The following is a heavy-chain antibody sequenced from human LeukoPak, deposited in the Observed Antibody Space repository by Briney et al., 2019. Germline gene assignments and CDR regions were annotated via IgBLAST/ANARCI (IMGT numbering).Heavy chain of an antibody. Sequence: SETLSLTCTVSGGSISSYYWSWIRQPPGKGLEWIGYIYYSGSTNYNPSLKSRVTIPVDTSKNQFSLKLSSVTAADTAVYYCARVQTPTDYYDSSGHFDYWGQGTLVTVSS. D-gene: IGHD3-22*01. CDR3: ARVQTPTDYYDSSGHFDY. J-gene: IGHJ4*02. V-gene: IGHV4-59*01. CDR1: GGSISSYY. CDR2: IYYSGST.